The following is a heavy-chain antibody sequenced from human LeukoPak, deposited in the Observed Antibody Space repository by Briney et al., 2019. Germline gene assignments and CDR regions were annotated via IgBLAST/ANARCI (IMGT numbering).Heavy chain of an antibody. CDR2: ISASGGTT. CDR1: GLTINNYG. V-gene: IGHV3-23*01. J-gene: IGHJ4*01. Sequence: PGGTLRLSCVASGLTINNYGMHWVRQAPGKGLEWVSGISASGGTTYHADSVKGRFTISRDNSKNTMALQMNSLRADDTAVYYCAKDVEDLEVSTAHYFDYWGQGTLVTVSS. CDR3: AKDVEDLEVSTAHYFDY. D-gene: IGHD5/OR15-5a*01.